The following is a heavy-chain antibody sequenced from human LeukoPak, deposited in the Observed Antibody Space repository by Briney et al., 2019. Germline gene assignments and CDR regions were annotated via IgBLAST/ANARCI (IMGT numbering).Heavy chain of an antibody. V-gene: IGHV1-69*02. CDR2: IIPILGIA. J-gene: IGHJ6*02. CDR3: AGTGYCSSTSCYTWGTNYYYYYGMDV. D-gene: IGHD2-2*02. CDR1: GGTFSSYT. Sequence: ASVKVSYKAAGGTFSSYTISWVRQAPGPGLEWMGRIIPILGIANYAQTFQGRVTITADKSTSTAYMELSSLRSKDTAVYYCAGTGYCSSTSCYTWGTNYYYYYGMDVWGQGTTVTVSS.